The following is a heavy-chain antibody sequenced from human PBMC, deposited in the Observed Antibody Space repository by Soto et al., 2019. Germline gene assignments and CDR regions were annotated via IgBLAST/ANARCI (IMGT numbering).Heavy chain of an antibody. J-gene: IGHJ6*03. D-gene: IGHD2-2*01. CDR1: GFTFSSYS. Sequence: EVQLVESGGGLVQPGGSLRLSCAASGFTFSSYSMNWVRQAPGKGLEWVSYISSSSSTIYYADSVKGRFTISRDNAKNSLYLQMNSRRAADTAVYYCWSSSRCSSTSCLAPYYYYYMDVWGKGTTVTVSS. CDR2: ISSSSSTI. V-gene: IGHV3-48*01. CDR3: WSSSRCSSTSCLAPYYYYYMDV.